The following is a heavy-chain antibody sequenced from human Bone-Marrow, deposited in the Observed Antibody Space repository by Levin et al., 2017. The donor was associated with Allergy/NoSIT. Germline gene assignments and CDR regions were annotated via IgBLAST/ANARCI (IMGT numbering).Heavy chain of an antibody. D-gene: IGHD3-10*01. CDR3: ARGLPRWTFGVSD. CDR1: GYTFTSYD. CDR2: MNPNSGNT. J-gene: IGHJ4*02. V-gene: IGHV1-8*01. Sequence: GESLKISCKASGYTFTSYDINWVRQASGQGLEWMGWMNPNSGNTGYAQKFQGRVSMTRITSINTAFMELSSLRSEDTAMYYCARGLPRWTFGVSDWGQGTLVTVSS.